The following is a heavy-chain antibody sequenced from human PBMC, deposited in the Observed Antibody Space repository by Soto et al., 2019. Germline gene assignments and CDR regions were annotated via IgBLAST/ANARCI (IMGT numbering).Heavy chain of an antibody. V-gene: IGHV4-59*01. Sequence: LSLTCTVSGGSISSYYWSWIRQPPGKGLEWIGYIYYSGSTNYNPSLKSRVTISVDTSKNQFSLKLSSVTAADTAVYYCARGGFWSGYFRYYYYGMDVWGQGTTVTVSS. CDR3: ARGGFWSGYFRYYYYGMDV. J-gene: IGHJ6*02. D-gene: IGHD3-3*01. CDR2: IYYSGST. CDR1: GGSISSYY.